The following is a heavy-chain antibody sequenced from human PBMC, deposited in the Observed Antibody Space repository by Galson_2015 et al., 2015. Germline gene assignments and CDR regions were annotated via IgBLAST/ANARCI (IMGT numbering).Heavy chain of an antibody. CDR2: IYYSGST. D-gene: IGHD3-16*01. CDR3: ARHKGDLGHFDY. Sequence: SETLSLTCTVSGGSISSSSYYWGWIRQPPGKGLEWIGSIYYSGSTYYNPSLKSRVTISVDTSKNQFSLKLSAVTAADTAVYYCARHKGDLGHFDYWGQGTLVTVSS. V-gene: IGHV4-39*01. CDR1: GGSISSSSYY. J-gene: IGHJ4*02.